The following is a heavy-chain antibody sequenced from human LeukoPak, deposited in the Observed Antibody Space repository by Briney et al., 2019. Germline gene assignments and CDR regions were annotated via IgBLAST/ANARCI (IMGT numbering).Heavy chain of an antibody. CDR1: GFTVSSNY. CDR2: IYSGGST. V-gene: IGHV3-66*01. Sequence: GGSLRLSCAASGFTVSSNYMSWVRQAPGKGLEWVSVIYSGGSTYYADSVKGRFTISRDNSKNTLYLQMNSLRAEDAAVYYCARESYYYGMDVWGQGTTVTVSS. CDR3: ARESYYYGMDV. J-gene: IGHJ6*02.